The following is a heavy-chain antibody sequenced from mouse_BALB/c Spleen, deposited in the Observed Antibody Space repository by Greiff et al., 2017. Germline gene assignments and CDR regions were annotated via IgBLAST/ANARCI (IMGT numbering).Heavy chain of an antibody. CDR2: IWAGGST. V-gene: IGHV2-9*02. Sequence: VKVVESGPGLVAPSQSLSITCTVSGFSLTSYGVHWVRQPPGKGLEWLGVIWAGGSTNYNSALMSRLSISKDNSKSQVFLKMNSLQTDDTAMYYCARSLITTVVDYYAMDYWGQGTSVTVSS. J-gene: IGHJ4*01. D-gene: IGHD1-1*01. CDR1: GFSLTSYG. CDR3: ARSLITTVVDYYAMDY.